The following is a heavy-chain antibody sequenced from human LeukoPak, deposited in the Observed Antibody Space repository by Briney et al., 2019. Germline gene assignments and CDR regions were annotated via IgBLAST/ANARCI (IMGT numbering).Heavy chain of an antibody. V-gene: IGHV3-23*01. J-gene: IGHJ4*02. Sequence: PGGSLRLSCAASGFTFSSYAMSWVRQAPGKGLEWVSAISGSGGSTYYADSVKGRFTISRDNSKNTLYLQMNSLRAEDTAVYYCAKERVYDFWSGYYTSSDYWGQGTLVTVSS. CDR1: GFTFSSYA. D-gene: IGHD3-3*01. CDR3: AKERVYDFWSGYYTSSDY. CDR2: ISGSGGST.